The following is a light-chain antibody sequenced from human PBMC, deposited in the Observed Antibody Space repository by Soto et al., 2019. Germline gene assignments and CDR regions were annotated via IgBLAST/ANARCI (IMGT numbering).Light chain of an antibody. CDR2: GAS. CDR3: EKYNSAHPT. J-gene: IGKJ5*01. CDR1: QGINNY. Sequence: DIQMTQSPSSLSASVGDRVTITCRASQGINNYLAWYQQKPGKVPKLLIYGASTLQSGAPSRFSGSGYATDFTLTISSLQPEDVATYYCEKYNSAHPTFGPGTRLEIK. V-gene: IGKV1-27*01.